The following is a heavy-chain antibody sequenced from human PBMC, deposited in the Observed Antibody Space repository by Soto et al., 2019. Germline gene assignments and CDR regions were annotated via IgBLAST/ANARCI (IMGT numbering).Heavy chain of an antibody. CDR3: AREAIIVIAAPEYYFDY. J-gene: IGHJ4*02. V-gene: IGHV3-66*01. CDR1: GFEVSKTD. CDR2: IYSGGYT. D-gene: IGHD3-22*01. Sequence: EVQLVESGGALFHRGGSLRLPCAASGFEVSKTDRSWVRQPPGKGLEWVSVIYSGGYTNYADSVKGRFIVSRDSPKNTLYLQMDSLRAEDTAVYYCAREAIIVIAAPEYYFDYWGQGTLVTVSS.